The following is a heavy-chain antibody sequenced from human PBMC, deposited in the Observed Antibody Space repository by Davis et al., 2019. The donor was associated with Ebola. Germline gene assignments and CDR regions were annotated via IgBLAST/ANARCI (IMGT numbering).Heavy chain of an antibody. D-gene: IGHD3-3*01. CDR3: AKDIRARTFGVVLDV. V-gene: IGHV3-23*01. Sequence: GESLKIPCASSGFTFRSYAMSWVRQAPGKRLDWVSAISVSGGSTYYADSVKGRFTISRDNSKNTLYLQMNSLRAEDTAVYYCAKDIRARTFGVVLDVWGKGTTVTVSS. CDR1: GFTFRSYA. J-gene: IGHJ6*04. CDR2: ISVSGGST.